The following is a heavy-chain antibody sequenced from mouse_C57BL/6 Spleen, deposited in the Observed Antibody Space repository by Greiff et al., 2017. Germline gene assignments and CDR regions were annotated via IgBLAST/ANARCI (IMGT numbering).Heavy chain of an antibody. D-gene: IGHD3-2*02. V-gene: IGHV1-22*01. Sequence: VQLQQSGPELVKPGASVKMSCKASGYTFTDYNMPWVKQSHGKSLEWIGYINPNNGGTSYNQKFKGKATLTVNKSSSTAYMELRSLTSEDSAVYYCARWQLRLGFAYWGQGTLVTVSA. CDR1: GYTFTDYN. CDR3: ARWQLRLGFAY. J-gene: IGHJ3*01. CDR2: INPNNGGT.